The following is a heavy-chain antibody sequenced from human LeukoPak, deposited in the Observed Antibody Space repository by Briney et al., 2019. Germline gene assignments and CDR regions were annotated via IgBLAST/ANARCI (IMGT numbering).Heavy chain of an antibody. CDR1: GLTFSSYG. CDR2: ISGIGGSP. CDR3: AKEGSYYGSGSYYKNSYYFDY. D-gene: IGHD3-10*01. V-gene: IGHV3-23*01. J-gene: IGHJ4*02. Sequence: PGWALRLSCAASGLTFSSYGMSWVRQAPRKGLEWVSAISGIGGSPYYAASVKGRFTISSDNSKNTLYLQMNSLRAEDTAVYYCAKEGSYYGSGSYYKNSYYFDYWGQGTLVTVSS.